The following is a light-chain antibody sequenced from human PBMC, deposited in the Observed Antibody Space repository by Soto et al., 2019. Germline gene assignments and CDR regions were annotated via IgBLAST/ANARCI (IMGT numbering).Light chain of an antibody. J-gene: IGKJ2*01. CDR1: QSVNNN. CDR3: TQYNNLPPVT. V-gene: IGKV3-15*01. CDR2: GAS. Sequence: EIILTQSPASLSVSPGERATLSCRASQSVNNNLAWYQQKHGQAPSLLLYGASTRATGIPGRFRGRGAGPEFTLTITSLQSEEFAVYFCTQYNNLPPVTFGQGTKLEIK.